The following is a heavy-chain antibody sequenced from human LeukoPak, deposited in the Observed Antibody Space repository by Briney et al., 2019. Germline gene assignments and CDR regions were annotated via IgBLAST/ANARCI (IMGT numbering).Heavy chain of an antibody. D-gene: IGHD3-22*01. CDR3: ASSGYYDSSGLNDAFDI. J-gene: IGHJ3*02. V-gene: IGHV4-59*01. CDR1: GGSISSYY. Sequence: SSETLSLTCTVSGGSISSYYWSWIRQPPGKGLEWIGYIYYSGSTNYNPSLKSRVTISVDTSKNQFSLKLSSVTAADTAVYYCASSGYYDSSGLNDAFDIWGQETMVTVSS. CDR2: IYYSGST.